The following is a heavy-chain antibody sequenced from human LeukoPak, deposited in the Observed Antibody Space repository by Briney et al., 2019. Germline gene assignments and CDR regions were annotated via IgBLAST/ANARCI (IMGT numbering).Heavy chain of an antibody. CDR3: AKDIAAVGLGWFDP. CDR2: ITRSGGIM. J-gene: IGHJ5*02. V-gene: IGHV3-48*03. D-gene: IGHD6-13*01. CDR1: GFTFRSYE. Sequence: GGSLRLSCAASGFTFRSYEMNWVRQAPGKGLEWISYITRSGGIMYYADSVKGRFTISRDNAKNSLYLQMNSLRAEDTALYYCAKDIAAVGLGWFDPWGQGTLVTVSS.